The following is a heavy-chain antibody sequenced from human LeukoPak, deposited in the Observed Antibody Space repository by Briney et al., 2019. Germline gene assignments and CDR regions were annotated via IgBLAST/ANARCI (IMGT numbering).Heavy chain of an antibody. CDR3: AHYDSSSYHAFDI. CDR1: GFTFSSYW. J-gene: IGHJ3*02. CDR2: INSDGSST. Sequence: GGALRLSCAASGFTFSSYWMHWLRQAPGKGLVWVSRINSDGSSTSYADSVKGRFTISRDNAKNTLYLQMNSLRAEDTAVYYCAHYDSSSYHAFDIWGQGTMVTVSS. V-gene: IGHV3-74*01. D-gene: IGHD3-22*01.